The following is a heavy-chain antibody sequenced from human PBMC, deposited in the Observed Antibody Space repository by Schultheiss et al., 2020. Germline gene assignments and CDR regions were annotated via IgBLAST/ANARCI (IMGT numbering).Heavy chain of an antibody. V-gene: IGHV3-66*01. CDR3: ATSRGNRPFDY. CDR1: GFTFSNAW. D-gene: IGHD1-14*01. Sequence: GGSLRLSCAASGFTFSNAWMSWVRQAPGKGLEWVSVKDLGGSRYYADSVKGRFTISRDISKHTLYLQMNSLRAEDTAVYYCATSRGNRPFDYWGQGTLVTVSS. J-gene: IGHJ4*02. CDR2: KDLGGSR.